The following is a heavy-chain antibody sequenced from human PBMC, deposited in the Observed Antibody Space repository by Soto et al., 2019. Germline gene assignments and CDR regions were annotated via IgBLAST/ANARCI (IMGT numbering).Heavy chain of an antibody. D-gene: IGHD2-2*01. CDR1: GASINSDTYS. CDR3: ARTVVPTSVDYYYYYMDV. V-gene: IGHV4-31*11. J-gene: IGHJ6*03. Sequence: QVQLQESGPGLVKPSQTLSLTCAVSGASINSDTYSWSWIRQLPGKGLEWIGYIYDSGSIYYNPSLKSRVTISEDTSNNQVSLKLNSVTAADTAVYYCARTVVPTSVDYYYYYMDVWGKGTRVTVS. CDR2: IYDSGSI.